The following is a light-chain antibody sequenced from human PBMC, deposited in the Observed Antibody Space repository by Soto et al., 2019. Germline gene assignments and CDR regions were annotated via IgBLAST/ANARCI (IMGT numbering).Light chain of an antibody. J-gene: IGLJ1*01. Sequence: QSALTQPASVSESPGQSISISCGGGRNDIGTYNLVSWYQQHPGKAPKLIIYEGNKRPSGVSNRFSGSKSGDTASLTISGLQADDEADYYCNSYRRGPLYVFGTGTKLTVL. CDR1: RNDIGTYNL. V-gene: IGLV2-14*02. CDR3: NSYRRGPLYV. CDR2: EGN.